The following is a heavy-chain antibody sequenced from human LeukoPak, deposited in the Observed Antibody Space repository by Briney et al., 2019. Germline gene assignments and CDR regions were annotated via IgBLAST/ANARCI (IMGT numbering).Heavy chain of an antibody. D-gene: IGHD4-17*01. Sequence: GGSLTLSCAASGFTFSSYEINWLRQAPGKGLEWVSYISSGGSTVYYADSVKGRFTISRDNAKNSLYLQMSSLRAEDTAVYYCARAFCGDLDYWGQGTLVTVSS. CDR1: GFTFSSYE. V-gene: IGHV3-48*03. J-gene: IGHJ4*02. CDR3: ARAFCGDLDY. CDR2: ISSGGSTV.